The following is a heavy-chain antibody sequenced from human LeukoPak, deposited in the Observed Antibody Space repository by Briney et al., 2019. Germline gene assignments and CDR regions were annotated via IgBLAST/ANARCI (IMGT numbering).Heavy chain of an antibody. J-gene: IGHJ6*02. D-gene: IGHD3-9*01. CDR3: ARSYDILTGYYPSYYYYYGMDV. Sequence: ASVKVSCKVSGYTFTGYYMHWVRQAPGQGLEWMGWINPNSGGTNYAQKSQGRVTMTRDTSISTAYMELSRLRSDDTAVYYCARSYDILTGYYPSYYYYYGMDVWGQGTTVTVSS. V-gene: IGHV1-2*02. CDR2: INPNSGGT. CDR1: GYTFTGYY.